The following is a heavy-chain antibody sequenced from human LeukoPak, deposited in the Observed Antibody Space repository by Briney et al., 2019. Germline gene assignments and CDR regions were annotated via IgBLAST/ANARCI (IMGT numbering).Heavy chain of an antibody. Sequence: GGSLRLSCAASGFTFSSYSMNWVRQAPGKGLEWVSSISSSSSYIYYADSVKGRFTISRDNAKNSLYLQMNSLRAEDTAVYYCAREGYSYERDYYYYYMDVWGKGTTVTVSS. J-gene: IGHJ6*03. V-gene: IGHV3-21*01. D-gene: IGHD5-18*01. CDR2: ISSSSSYI. CDR1: GFTFSSYS. CDR3: AREGYSYERDYYYYYMDV.